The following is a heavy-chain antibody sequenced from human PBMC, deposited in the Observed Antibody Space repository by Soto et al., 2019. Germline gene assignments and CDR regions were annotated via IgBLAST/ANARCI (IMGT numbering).Heavy chain of an antibody. CDR3: ARGAYDPPYYFVSTDV. Sequence: QVQLVQSGAEVKKPGSSVRVSCKASGGTFSNFILTWVRQAPGQGLEWMGRIIPILGTITYAQKFQGRVTITSDMSSRTAYMELGSLRSEDTAVYYCARGAYDPPYYFVSTDVWGKGTTVTVSS. J-gene: IGHJ6*03. D-gene: IGHD5-12*01. CDR2: IIPILGTI. V-gene: IGHV1-69*08. CDR1: GGTFSNFI.